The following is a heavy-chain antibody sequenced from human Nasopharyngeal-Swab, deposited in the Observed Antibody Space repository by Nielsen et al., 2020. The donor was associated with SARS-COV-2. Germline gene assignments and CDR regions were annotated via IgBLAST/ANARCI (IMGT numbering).Heavy chain of an antibody. CDR3: ARGRGGSYFSYFEY. Sequence: GESLKISCAASGFTFSSYAMHWVRQAPGRGLEWVAVISYDGSNKYYADSVKGRFTISRDNSKNTLYLQMNSLRGEDTAVYYCARGRGGSYFSYFEYWGQGTPVTVSS. J-gene: IGHJ4*02. V-gene: IGHV3-30-3*01. CDR2: ISYDGSNK. D-gene: IGHD1-26*01. CDR1: GFTFSSYA.